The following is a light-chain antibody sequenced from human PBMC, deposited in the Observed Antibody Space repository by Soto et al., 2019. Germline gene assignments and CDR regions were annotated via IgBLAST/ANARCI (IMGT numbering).Light chain of an antibody. J-gene: IGKJ4*01. CDR1: QGISSA. V-gene: IGKV1-13*02. Sequence: AIQLTQSPSSLSASVGDRVTITCRASQGISSALDWYQQKPGKAPKRLIYDASSLESGVPSRFSGSGSGTALTLPIISLQPEDFATSYCRLFNSYGALTFGGGTKVEIK. CDR2: DAS. CDR3: RLFNSYGALT.